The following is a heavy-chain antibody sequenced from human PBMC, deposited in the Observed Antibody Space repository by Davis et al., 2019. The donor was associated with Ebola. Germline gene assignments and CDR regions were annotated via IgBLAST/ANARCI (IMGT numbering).Heavy chain of an antibody. CDR2: IYPGDSDT. V-gene: IGHV5-51*01. CDR1: GYTFTTYW. J-gene: IGHJ4*02. CDR3: ARRGGWSGAFLDY. Sequence: GESLKISCKGSGYTFTTYWIGWVRQMPGKGLEWMGIIYPGDSDTGYSPSFQGQVTLSADKSISTAYLQWSSLKASDTAMYYCARRGGWSGAFLDYWGQGTLVTVSS. D-gene: IGHD3-3*02.